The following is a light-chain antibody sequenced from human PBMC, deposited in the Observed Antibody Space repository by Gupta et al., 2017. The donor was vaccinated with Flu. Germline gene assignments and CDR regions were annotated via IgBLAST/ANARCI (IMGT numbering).Light chain of an antibody. CDR3: QQYNTYSSYT. Sequence: DIQMTQSPSTLSASVGDRVTITCRASQSISDWLAWYQQKPGKAPQVLIYRASTLDSGVPSRFSGSGSGTEFTLTISSRQPDDFATYYCQQYNTYSSYTFGQGTRLEIK. CDR2: RAS. CDR1: QSISDW. J-gene: IGKJ2*01. V-gene: IGKV1-5*03.